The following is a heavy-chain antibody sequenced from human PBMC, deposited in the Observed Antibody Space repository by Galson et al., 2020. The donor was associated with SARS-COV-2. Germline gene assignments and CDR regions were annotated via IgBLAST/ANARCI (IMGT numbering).Heavy chain of an antibody. CDR1: GGSISTYY. CDR2: ITYSGNT. Sequence: SETLSLTCTVSGGSISTYYWSWIRQPPGKGLEWIGYITYSGNTKYNPSLKIRVTISVDTSKNQFSLKLSSVTAADTAVYFCSRVESVGYYDNSGYYPFYYFDYWGQGSLVTVSS. CDR3: SRVESVGYYDNSGYYPFYYFDY. D-gene: IGHD3-22*01. V-gene: IGHV4-59*01. J-gene: IGHJ4*02.